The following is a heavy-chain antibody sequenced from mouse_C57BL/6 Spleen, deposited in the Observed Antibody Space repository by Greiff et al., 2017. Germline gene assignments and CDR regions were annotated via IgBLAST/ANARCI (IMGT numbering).Heavy chain of an antibody. CDR3: ARGRVAARYFDV. D-gene: IGHD1-1*02. Sequence: VQLQQPGAELVRPGSSVKLSCKASGYTFTSYWMHWVKQRPIQGLEWIGNIDPSDSETHYNQKFKDKATLTVDKSSSTAYMQLSSLTSEDSAVYYCARGRVAARYFDVWGTGTTVTVSS. CDR1: GYTFTSYW. V-gene: IGHV1-52*01. CDR2: IDPSDSET. J-gene: IGHJ1*03.